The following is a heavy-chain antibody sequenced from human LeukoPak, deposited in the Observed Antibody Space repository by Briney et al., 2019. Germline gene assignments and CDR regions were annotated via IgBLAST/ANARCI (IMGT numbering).Heavy chain of an antibody. Sequence: ASVKVSCKASGYTFTGYYMHWVRQAPGQGLEWMGWINPDSGGTNYAQKFQGRVTMTRDTSISTAYMELSRLGSDDTAVYCCARDIYYDSTGYYPGYWGQGTLVTVSS. V-gene: IGHV1-2*02. CDR3: ARDIYYDSTGYYPGY. CDR1: GYTFTGYY. D-gene: IGHD3-22*01. J-gene: IGHJ4*02. CDR2: INPDSGGT.